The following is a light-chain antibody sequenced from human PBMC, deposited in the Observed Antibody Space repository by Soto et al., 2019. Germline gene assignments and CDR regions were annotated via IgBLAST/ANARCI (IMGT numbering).Light chain of an antibody. CDR1: SSDVGRYDY. V-gene: IGLV2-11*01. CDR3: CSFAGSYPYV. CDR2: DVT. Sequence: QSVLTQPRSVSASPGQSVTISCTGTSSDVGRYDYVSWYQQHPGKAPKLIVYDVTERPSGVPDRFSGSKSGNTASLTISGLQAEDEADYSCCSFAGSYPYVFGDGTKVIV. J-gene: IGLJ1*01.